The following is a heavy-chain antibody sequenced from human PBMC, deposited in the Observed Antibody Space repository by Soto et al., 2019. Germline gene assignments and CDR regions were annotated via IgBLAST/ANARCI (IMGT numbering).Heavy chain of an antibody. Sequence: SVKVSCKASGGTFSSYTISWVRQAPGRGLEWMGRIIPILGIANYAQKFQGRVTITADKSTSTAYMELSSLRSEDTAVYYCARFLQEGFGELLSPAYYYYGMDVWGQGTTVTVSS. CDR3: ARFLQEGFGELLSPAYYYYGMDV. J-gene: IGHJ6*02. D-gene: IGHD3-10*01. V-gene: IGHV1-69*02. CDR1: GGTFSSYT. CDR2: IIPILGIA.